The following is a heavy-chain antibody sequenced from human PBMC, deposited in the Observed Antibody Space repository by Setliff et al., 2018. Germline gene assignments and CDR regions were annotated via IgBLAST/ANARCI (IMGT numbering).Heavy chain of an antibody. V-gene: IGHV3-43D*04. J-gene: IGHJ4*02. D-gene: IGHD2-15*01. CDR1: GLTFDDYA. CDR3: VKDTGNGGNTGLDY. CDR2: ISWDGTRT. Sequence: HPGGSLRLSCSTSGLTFDDYAMHWVRQAPGKGLEWVSLISWDGTRTNYVDSLKGRVTISRDNSKNSLFLQMNSLRVEDTALYYCVKDTGNGGNTGLDYWGQGTLVTVSS.